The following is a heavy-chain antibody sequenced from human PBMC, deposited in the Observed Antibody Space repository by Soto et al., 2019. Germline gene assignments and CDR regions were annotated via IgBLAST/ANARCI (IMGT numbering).Heavy chain of an antibody. J-gene: IGHJ4*02. D-gene: IGHD2-8*02. CDR1: GGSIRGSDDY. CDR2: VFYTGSA. CDR3: AKTPTGYYDF. Sequence: PSETLSLTCSVSGGSIRGSDDYWGWIRQSPGKGLEYIGSVFYTGSAYYNPSFKSRVSIVADTSTNRFFLNLKSVTATDTGVYYCAKTPTGYYDFWGQGILVTVSS. V-gene: IGHV4-39*02.